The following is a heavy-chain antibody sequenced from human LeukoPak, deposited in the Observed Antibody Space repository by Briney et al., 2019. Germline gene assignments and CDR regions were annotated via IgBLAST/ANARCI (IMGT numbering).Heavy chain of an antibody. CDR3: ARDLELKTTFDY. CDR2: ISAYNGNT. J-gene: IGHJ4*02. D-gene: IGHD1-7*01. V-gene: IGHV1-18*01. Sequence: ASVNVSCKASGYTFTIYGISWVRQAPGQGLEWMGWISAYNGNTNYAQKLQGRVTMTTDTSTSTAYMELRSLRSDDTAVYYCARDLELKTTFDYWGQGTLVTVSS. CDR1: GYTFTIYG.